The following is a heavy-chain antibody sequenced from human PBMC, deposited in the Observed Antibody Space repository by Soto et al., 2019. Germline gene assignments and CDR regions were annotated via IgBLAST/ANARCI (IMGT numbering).Heavy chain of an antibody. D-gene: IGHD3-16*01. CDR3: ARAGLWGGAATSSHAFDI. Sequence: EVQLVESGGGLVKPGGSLRLSCAASGFTFISYSMNWVRQAPGKGLEWLSSISSSGSYIYYADSVKGRFTISRDNAKNPXXLQMNTLRAEDTAVYYCARAGLWGGAATSSHAFDIWGQGTMVTVS. J-gene: IGHJ3*02. V-gene: IGHV3-21*02. CDR2: ISSSGSYI. CDR1: GFTFISYS.